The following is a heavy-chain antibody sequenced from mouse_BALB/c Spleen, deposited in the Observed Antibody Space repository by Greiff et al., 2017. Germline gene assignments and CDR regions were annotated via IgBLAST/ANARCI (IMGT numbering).Heavy chain of an antibody. CDR2: ISNGGGST. CDR1: GFTFSSYT. D-gene: IGHD2-1*01. CDR3: ARPGKGWYFDV. V-gene: IGHV5-12-2*01. Sequence: EVKLVESGGGLVQPGGSLKLSCAASGFTFSSYTMSWVRQTPEKRLEWVAYISNGGGSTYYPDTVKGRFTISRDNAKNTLYLQMSSLKSEDTAMYYCARPGKGWYFDVWGAGTTVTVSS. J-gene: IGHJ1*01.